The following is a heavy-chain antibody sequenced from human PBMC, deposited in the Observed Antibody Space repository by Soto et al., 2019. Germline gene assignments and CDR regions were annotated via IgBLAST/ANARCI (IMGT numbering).Heavy chain of an antibody. D-gene: IGHD6-6*01. CDR1: GGTFSSYA. V-gene: IGHV1-69*12. Sequence: QVQLVQSGAEVKKPGSSVKVSCKASGGTFSSYAISWVRQAPGQGLEWMGGIIPIFGTANYAQKFQGRVTITAAESTSTAYMALSSLRSEDTAVYYCARDITVAARKTWFDPWGQGTLVTVSS. CDR2: IIPIFGTA. J-gene: IGHJ5*02. CDR3: ARDITVAARKTWFDP.